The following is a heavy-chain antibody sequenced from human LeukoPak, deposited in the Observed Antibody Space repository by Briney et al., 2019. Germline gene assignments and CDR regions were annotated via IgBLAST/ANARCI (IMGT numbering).Heavy chain of an antibody. V-gene: IGHV1-2*02. J-gene: IGHJ4*02. CDR1: GSTFTDYY. Sequence: ASVKVSCKASGSTFTDYYMHWVRQAPGQGLEWMGWINPNSGGTNYAQKFQGRVTMTRDTSISTAYMELSRLRSDDTAVYYCARSRSYYDSSGYYEDYWGQGTLVTVSS. CDR3: ARSRSYYDSSGYYEDY. D-gene: IGHD3-22*01. CDR2: INPNSGGT.